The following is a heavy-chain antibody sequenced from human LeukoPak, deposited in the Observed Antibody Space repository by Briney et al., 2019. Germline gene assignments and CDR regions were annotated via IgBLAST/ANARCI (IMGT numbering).Heavy chain of an antibody. V-gene: IGHV3-7*01. D-gene: IGHD4-17*01. CDR1: GFTFSSYW. CDR2: IKQDGSEK. Sequence: GGSLRLSCAASGFTFSSYWMSWVRQAPGKGLEWVANIKQDGSEKYYVDSVKGRFTISRDNAKNSLYLQMNSLRAEDTAVYYCARLSHGYGDYAGRVFDYWGQGTLVTVSS. J-gene: IGHJ4*02. CDR3: ARLSHGYGDYAGRVFDY.